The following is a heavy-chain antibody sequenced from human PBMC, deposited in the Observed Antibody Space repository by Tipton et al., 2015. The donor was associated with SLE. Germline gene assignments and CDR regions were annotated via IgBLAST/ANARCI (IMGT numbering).Heavy chain of an antibody. CDR3: VRVLGYCTGYTCYSGAYNFFDP. D-gene: IGHD2-15*01. V-gene: IGHV3-74*01. CDR2: FNSDGKHI. Sequence: SLRLSCAASGFTLSTYWMHWVRQAPGKGLVWVSRFNSDGKHISYADSVKGRFTISRDDARNTLYLQMNSLRAEDTAVYYCVRVLGYCTGYTCYSGAYNFFDPWGQGTQVTVSS. J-gene: IGHJ5*02. CDR1: GFTLSTYW.